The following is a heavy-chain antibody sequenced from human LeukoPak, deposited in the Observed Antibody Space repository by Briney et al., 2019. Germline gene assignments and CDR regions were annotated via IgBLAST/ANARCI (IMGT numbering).Heavy chain of an antibody. J-gene: IGHJ3*02. CDR3: ARADLLLWSDAFDI. CDR1: GFTFSSYA. V-gene: IGHV3-30-3*01. Sequence: PGRSLRLSCAASGFTFSSYAMHWVRQAPGKGLEWVAVISYDGSNKYYADSVKGRFTISRDNSKNTLYLQMNSLRAEDTAVYYCARADLLLWSDAFDIWGQGTMVTVSS. D-gene: IGHD3-10*01. CDR2: ISYDGSNK.